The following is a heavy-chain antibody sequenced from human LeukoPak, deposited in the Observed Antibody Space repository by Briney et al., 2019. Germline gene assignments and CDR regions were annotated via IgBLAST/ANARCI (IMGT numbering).Heavy chain of an antibody. CDR1: GGTFSSYA. D-gene: IGHD2-2*01. CDR3: ARSIVVVPAAIASYYMDV. J-gene: IGHJ6*03. Sequence: SVKVSCKASGGTFSSYAISWVRQAPGQGLEWMGGIIPIFGTANYAQKFQGRVTITTDESTSTAYMELSSLRSEDTAVYYCARSIVVVPAAIASYYMDVWGKGTTVTVSS. V-gene: IGHV1-69*05. CDR2: IIPIFGTA.